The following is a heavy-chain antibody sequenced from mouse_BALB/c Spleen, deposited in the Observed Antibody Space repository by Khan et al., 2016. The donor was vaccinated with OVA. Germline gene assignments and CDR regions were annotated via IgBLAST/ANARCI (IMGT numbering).Heavy chain of an antibody. CDR2: ISGDSNTI. D-gene: IGHD1-1*01. J-gene: IGHJ2*01. V-gene: IGHV5-17*02. Sequence: EVKVVESGGGLVQPGGSRKLSCAASGFTFSSYGMHWVRQAPEKGLEWIAYISGDSNTIYYADTVKGRFTISRDNPKNTLFLQMTSLMSEDTARYYCATSYFDGYYFDYWGPGTPLTVSS. CDR3: ATSYFDGYYFDY. CDR1: GFTFSSYG.